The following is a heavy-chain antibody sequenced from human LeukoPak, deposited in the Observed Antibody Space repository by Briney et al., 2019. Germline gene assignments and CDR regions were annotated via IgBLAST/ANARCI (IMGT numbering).Heavy chain of an antibody. J-gene: IGHJ4*02. CDR1: GFTVSSNY. D-gene: IGHD3-3*01. CDR2: IYSGGST. Sequence: GGSLRLSCAASGFTVSSNYMSWVRQAPGKGLEWVSVIYSGGSTYYADSVKGRFTISRDNSKNTLYLQMYSLRAEDTAVYYCARAFLGSFDYWGQGTLVTVSS. V-gene: IGHV3-66*02. CDR3: ARAFLGSFDY.